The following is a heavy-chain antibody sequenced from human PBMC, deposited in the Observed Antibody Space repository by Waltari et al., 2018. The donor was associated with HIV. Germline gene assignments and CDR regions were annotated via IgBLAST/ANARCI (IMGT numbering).Heavy chain of an antibody. V-gene: IGHV3-21*01. J-gene: IGHJ4*02. CDR3: ARDPRRDPTLYYFDY. D-gene: IGHD1-26*01. CDR2: ISSSSSYI. Sequence: EVQLVASGGGLVKPGGSLRLSCAASGFTFSSSSMNWVRQAPGKGLEWVSSISSSSSYIYYADSVKGRFTISRDNAKNSLYLQMNSLRAEDTAVYYCARDPRRDPTLYYFDYWGQGTLVTVSS. CDR1: GFTFSSSS.